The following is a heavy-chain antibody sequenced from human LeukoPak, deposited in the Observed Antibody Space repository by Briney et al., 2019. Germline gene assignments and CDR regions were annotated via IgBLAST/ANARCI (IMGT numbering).Heavy chain of an antibody. J-gene: IGHJ3*02. CDR3: AKDPRGTYGAFDI. CDR2: ISYDGSNK. CDR1: GFTFSSYG. V-gene: IGHV3-30*18. D-gene: IGHD4-17*01. Sequence: GSLRLSCAASGFTFSSYGMHWVRQAPGKGLEWVAVISYDGSNKYYADSVKGRFTISRDNSKNTLYLQMNSLRAEDTAVYYCAKDPRGTYGAFDIWGRGTMVTVSS.